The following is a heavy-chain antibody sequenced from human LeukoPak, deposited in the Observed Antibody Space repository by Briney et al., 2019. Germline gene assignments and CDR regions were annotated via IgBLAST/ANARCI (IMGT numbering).Heavy chain of an antibody. CDR3: ARGGGYDTSGYYYGLDY. Sequence: PPETSSLTCTVSGGSMSSYYWSWIGQPPGKGLEWLGYIYYSGSTNYNPSLKSRVTISEDTSKNQFSLKLSSVTAADTAVYYCARGGGYDTSGYYYGLDYWGQRPVVPVSS. J-gene: IGHJ4*02. D-gene: IGHD3-22*01. CDR2: IYYSGST. V-gene: IGHV4-59*01. CDR1: GGSMSSYY.